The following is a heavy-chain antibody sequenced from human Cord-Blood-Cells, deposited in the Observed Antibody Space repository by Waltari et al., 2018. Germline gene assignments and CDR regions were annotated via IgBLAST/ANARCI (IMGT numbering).Heavy chain of an antibody. V-gene: IGHV4-39*01. CDR3: AALMTTVTKGGGG. CDR1: GGSISSSRYY. CDR2: IYYSGST. J-gene: IGHJ4*02. Sequence: QLQLQESGPGLVKPSETLSLTCTVSGGSISSSRYYWGWIRQPPGKGLEWIGSIYYSGSTYYHPSLKSRVTISVDTSKNQFSLKLSSVTAADTAVYYCAALMTTVTKGGGGWGQGTLVTVSS. D-gene: IGHD4-17*01.